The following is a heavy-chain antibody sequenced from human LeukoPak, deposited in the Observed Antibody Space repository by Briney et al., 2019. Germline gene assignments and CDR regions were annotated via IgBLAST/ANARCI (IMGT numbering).Heavy chain of an antibody. V-gene: IGHV3-23*01. J-gene: IGHJ3*01. CDR1: GFTFNNNA. Sequence: GGSLRLSCTASGFTFNNNAMSWVRQAPGKGLEWVSAINGGGDATEYADSVKGRFTISRDNSKNTLYLRMNSLRPEDTAVYYCARCTASCDANAFDVWGQGTLLTVSS. CDR2: INGGGDAT. D-gene: IGHD2-2*01. CDR3: ARCTASCDANAFDV.